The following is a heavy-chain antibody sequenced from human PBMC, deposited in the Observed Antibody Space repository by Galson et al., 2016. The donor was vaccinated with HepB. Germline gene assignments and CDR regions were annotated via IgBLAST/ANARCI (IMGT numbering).Heavy chain of an antibody. Sequence: QSGAEVKKPGESLKVSCKASGYTFTSHWIAWVRQMPGKGLEWMGIVYAGNTDTAYSPSFQGQVTISVDKSIDTADLHWSSRMASETTMYYCARPHARRVMVVPLGYWGQGTLVSVSS. D-gene: IGHD2-8*02. V-gene: IGHV5-51*01. CDR3: ARPHARRVMVVPLGY. CDR1: GYTFTSHW. J-gene: IGHJ4*02. CDR2: VYAGNTDT.